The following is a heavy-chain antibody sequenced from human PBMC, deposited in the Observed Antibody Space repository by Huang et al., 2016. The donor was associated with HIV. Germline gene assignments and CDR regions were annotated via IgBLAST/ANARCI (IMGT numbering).Heavy chain of an antibody. J-gene: IGHJ6*02. CDR2: YSPIFSTA. CDR3: ARGRTRSSLYDSYYGLDV. D-gene: IGHD6-6*01. CDR1: GGTFSTYA. V-gene: IGHV1-69*01. Sequence: QVQLVQSGAEVKKPGSSVKVSCKASGGTFSTYAISWVRQAPGQGLEWMGGYSPIFSTANYAQKFQGTVTITADEFTSTAYMELSSLRSEDTALYYCARGRTRSSLYDSYYGLDVWGQGTTVTVSS.